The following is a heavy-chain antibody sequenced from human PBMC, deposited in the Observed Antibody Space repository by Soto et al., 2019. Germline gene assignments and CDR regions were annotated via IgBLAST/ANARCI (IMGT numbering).Heavy chain of an antibody. D-gene: IGHD3-22*01. V-gene: IGHV1-46*01. CDR2: INPSGGST. CDR3: AHGGHDSSGYEYYFDY. J-gene: IGHJ4*02. CDR1: GYTFTSYY. Sequence: ASVKVSCKASGYTFTSYYMHWLRQAPGQGLEWMGIINPSGGSTSYAQKFQGRVTMTRDTSTSTVYMELSSLRSEDTAVYYCAHGGHDSSGYEYYFDYWGQGTLVTVSS.